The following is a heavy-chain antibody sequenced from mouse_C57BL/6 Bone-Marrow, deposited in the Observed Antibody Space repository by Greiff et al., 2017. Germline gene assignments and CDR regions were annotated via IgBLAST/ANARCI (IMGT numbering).Heavy chain of an antibody. CDR2: INPNYGTT. V-gene: IGHV1-39*01. CDR1: GYSFTDYN. J-gene: IGHJ4*01. Sequence: VQLQQSGPELVKPGASVKISCKASGYSFTDYNMNWVKQSNGKSLEWIGVINPNYGTTSYNQKFKGKATLTVDQSSSTAYMQLNSLTSEDSAVYYCAREECFITTVVATRDAMDYWGQGTSVTVSS. CDR3: AREECFITTVVATRDAMDY. D-gene: IGHD1-1*01.